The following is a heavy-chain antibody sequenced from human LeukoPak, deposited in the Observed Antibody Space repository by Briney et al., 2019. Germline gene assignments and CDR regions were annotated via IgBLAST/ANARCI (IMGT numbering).Heavy chain of an antibody. CDR3: AKEGVKYCSSTSCPVDY. CDR2: ISGSGGST. CDR1: GFTFSSYA. J-gene: IGHJ4*02. V-gene: IGHV3-23*01. Sequence: GGSLRLSCAASGFTFSSYAMSWVRQAPGKGLEWVSAISGSGGSTYYADSVKGRLTISRDNSKNTLYLQMNSLRAEDTAVYYCAKEGVKYCSSTSCPVDYWGQGTLVTVSS. D-gene: IGHD2-2*01.